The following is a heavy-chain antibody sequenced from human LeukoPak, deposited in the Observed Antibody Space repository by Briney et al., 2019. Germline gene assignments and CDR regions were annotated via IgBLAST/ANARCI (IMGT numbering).Heavy chain of an antibody. Sequence: SETLSLTCTVSGGSISSDYWSWIRQPPGKGLEWIGYIYYSGSTNYNPSLKSRVTISIDTSKNQFSLKLSSVTAADTAVYYCARGEPPLLLWFGELSAVFDYWGQGTLVTVSS. J-gene: IGHJ4*02. CDR3: ARGEPPLLLWFGELSAVFDY. V-gene: IGHV4-59*08. D-gene: IGHD3-10*01. CDR1: GGSISSDY. CDR2: IYYSGST.